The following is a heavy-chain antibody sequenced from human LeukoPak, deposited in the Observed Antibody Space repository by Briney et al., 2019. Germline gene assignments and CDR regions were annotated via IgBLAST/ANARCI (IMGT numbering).Heavy chain of an antibody. D-gene: IGHD6-19*01. J-gene: IGHJ5*02. V-gene: IGHV4-38-2*02. CDR2: IYHSGST. CDR1: GYSISSGYY. Sequence: PSETLSLTCTVSGYSISSGYYWGWIRQPPGKGLEWIGSIYHSGSTYYNPSLKSRVTISVDTSKNQFSLKLSSVTAADTAVYYCARETPVYSSGWYRGWFDPWGQGTLVTVSS. CDR3: ARETPVYSSGWYRGWFDP.